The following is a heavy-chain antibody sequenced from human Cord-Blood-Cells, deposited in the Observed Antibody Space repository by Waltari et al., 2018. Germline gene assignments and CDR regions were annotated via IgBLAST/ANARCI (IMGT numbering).Heavy chain of an antibody. J-gene: IGHJ3*02. CDR1: GGSFSGCY. D-gene: IGHD1-26*01. CDR3: ARDWGGGSYLGRSNRAFDI. V-gene: IGHV4-34*01. CDR2: INHSGST. Sequence: QVQLQQWGAGLLKPSETLSLTCAVYGGSFSGCYWSWLRQPPGKGLEWIGEINHSGSTNYNPSLKSRVTISVDTSKNQFSLKLSSVTAADTAVYYCARDWGGGSYLGRSNRAFDIWGQGTMVTVSS.